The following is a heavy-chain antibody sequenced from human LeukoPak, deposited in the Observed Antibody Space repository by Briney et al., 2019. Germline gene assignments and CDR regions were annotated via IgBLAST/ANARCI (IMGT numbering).Heavy chain of an antibody. V-gene: IGHV3-15*01. J-gene: IGHJ4*02. CDR2: IKSKTDGGTT. CDR3: TTIAVAGTALDY. CDR1: GFTFSNAW. D-gene: IGHD6-19*01. Sequence: PGGSLRLSCAASGFTFSNAWMSWVRQAPGKGLEWVGRIKSKTDGGTTDYAAPAKGRFTISRDDSKNMLYLQMNSLKTEDTAVYYCTTIAVAGTALDYWGQGTLVTVS.